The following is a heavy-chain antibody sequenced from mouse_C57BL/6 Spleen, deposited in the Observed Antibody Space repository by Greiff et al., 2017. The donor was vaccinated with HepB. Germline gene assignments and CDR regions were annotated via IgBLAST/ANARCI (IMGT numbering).Heavy chain of an antibody. CDR3: AREPLVAPDWFAY. J-gene: IGHJ3*01. CDR1: GYAFSSSW. D-gene: IGHD1-1*01. Sequence: QVQLQQSGPELVKPGASVKISCKASGYAFSSSWMNWVKQRPGKGLEWIGRIYPGDGDTNYNGKFKGKATLTADKSSSTAYMQLSSLTSEDSAVYFCAREPLVAPDWFAYWGHGTLVTVSA. CDR2: IYPGDGDT. V-gene: IGHV1-82*01.